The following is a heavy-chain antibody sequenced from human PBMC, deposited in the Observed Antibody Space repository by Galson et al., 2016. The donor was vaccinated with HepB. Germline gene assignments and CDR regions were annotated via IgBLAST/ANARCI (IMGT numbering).Heavy chain of an antibody. CDR2: VKSKAAGGTT. Sequence: SLRLSCAASGFSFINAWMNWVRQAPGKGLEWVGRVKSKAAGGTTDYAAPVKGRFVISRDDARDTVYLQMNSLKTEDTAVYYCTWLGATFNVWGLGTMVTVSS. V-gene: IGHV3-15*07. J-gene: IGHJ3*01. CDR3: TWLGATFNV. D-gene: IGHD6-19*01. CDR1: GFSFINAW.